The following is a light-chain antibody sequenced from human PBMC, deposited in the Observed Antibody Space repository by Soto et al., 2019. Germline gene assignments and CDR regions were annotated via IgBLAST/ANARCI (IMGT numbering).Light chain of an antibody. J-gene: IGKJ1*01. CDR2: GAS. Sequence: EIVLTQSPGTLSLSPGERASLSCRASQSVSNTYLAWYQQRPGQAPRLLIYGASSRATGVPDRFRGSGSGTDFTLTITSLEPEDFAVYYCQQYGSSPWTFGQGTKVNIK. CDR1: QSVSNTY. CDR3: QQYGSSPWT. V-gene: IGKV3-20*01.